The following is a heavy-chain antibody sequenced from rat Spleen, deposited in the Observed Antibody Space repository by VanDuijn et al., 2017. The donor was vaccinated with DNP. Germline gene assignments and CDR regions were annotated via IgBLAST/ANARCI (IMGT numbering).Heavy chain of an antibody. J-gene: IGHJ2*01. V-gene: IGHV4-2*01. CDR3: ATRYDGYYHEGY. Sequence: EVKLVESGGGLVQPGRSLKLSCAASGFNFNDYWMGWVRQAPGKGLEWIGEIIKDSSTINYTPSLRDKFTISRDNAQNTLYLQMNKLESDDTSIYYCATRYDGYYHEGYWGQGVMVTVSS. CDR2: IIKDSSTI. D-gene: IGHD1-12*03. CDR1: GFNFNDYW.